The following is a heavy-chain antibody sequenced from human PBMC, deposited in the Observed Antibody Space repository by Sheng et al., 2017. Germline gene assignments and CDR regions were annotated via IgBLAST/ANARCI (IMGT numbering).Heavy chain of an antibody. J-gene: IGHJ6*04. CDR1: GFTFSSYG. D-gene: IGHD2-21*02. CDR3: AKESVVTAISYYYYGMDV. CDR2: ISYDGSNK. V-gene: IGHV3-30*18. Sequence: QVQLVESGGGVVQPGRSLRLSCAASGFTFSSYGMHWVRQAPGKGLEWVAVISYDGSNKYYADSVKGRFTISRDNSKNTLYLQMNSLRAEDTAVYYCAKESVVTAISYYYYGMDVWAEGTDVTVSS.